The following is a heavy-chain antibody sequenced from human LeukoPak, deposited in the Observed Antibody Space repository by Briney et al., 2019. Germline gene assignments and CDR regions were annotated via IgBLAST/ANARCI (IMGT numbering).Heavy chain of an antibody. J-gene: IGHJ4*02. D-gene: IGHD4-17*01. CDR2: IYYSGST. CDR1: GGSISSSSYF. CDR3: ARHRIGDYFYFDS. V-gene: IGHV4-61*05. Sequence: SETLSLTCTVSGGSISSSSYFWSWVRQPPEKGLEWIGYIYYSGSTSYGPSLKSRVTISVDTSWNQFSLKLNSVTAADTAFYYCARHRIGDYFYFDSWGQGTLVTVSS.